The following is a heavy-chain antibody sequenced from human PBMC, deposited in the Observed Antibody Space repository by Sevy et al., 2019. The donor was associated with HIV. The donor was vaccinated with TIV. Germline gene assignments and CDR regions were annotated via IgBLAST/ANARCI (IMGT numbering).Heavy chain of an antibody. CDR3: ARDLRPNYWYFDV. CDR2: ISYDGSSE. J-gene: IGHJ2*01. V-gene: IGHV3-30-3*01. CDR1: GFTFTNYA. Sequence: GGSLSLSCAASGFTFTNYALHWIRQAPGKGLEWVAIISYDGSSEYYADSVKGRFTISRDNSKNTLYLQMNSLRPDDTAVYYCARDLRPNYWYFDVWGRGTLVTVSS.